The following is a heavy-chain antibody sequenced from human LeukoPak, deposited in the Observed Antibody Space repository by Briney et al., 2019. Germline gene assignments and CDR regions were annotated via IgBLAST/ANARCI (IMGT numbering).Heavy chain of an antibody. J-gene: IGHJ4*02. Sequence: SETLSLTCTVSGGSISSYYWSWIRQPAGKGLESIGHISTSGSTNYNPSLKSRVTISVDASKNQFSLKLSSVTAADTAVYYCARVDTAMVIDYWGQGTLVTVSS. CDR1: GGSISSYY. V-gene: IGHV4-4*07. CDR3: ARVDTAMVIDY. CDR2: ISTSGST. D-gene: IGHD5-18*01.